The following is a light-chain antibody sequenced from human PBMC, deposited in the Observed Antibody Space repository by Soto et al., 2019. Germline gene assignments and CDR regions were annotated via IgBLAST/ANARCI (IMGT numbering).Light chain of an antibody. V-gene: IGKV3-20*01. J-gene: IGKJ1*01. CDR2: GAS. CDR1: QSVSSNY. Sequence: EIVLTQSPGTLSLSPVERATLSFMASQSVSSNYLAWYQQKPGQAPRLLIYGASSRATGIPDRFSGSGSGTDFTLTISRLEPEDFAVYYCQQYGSSGRTFGQGTKVDNK. CDR3: QQYGSSGRT.